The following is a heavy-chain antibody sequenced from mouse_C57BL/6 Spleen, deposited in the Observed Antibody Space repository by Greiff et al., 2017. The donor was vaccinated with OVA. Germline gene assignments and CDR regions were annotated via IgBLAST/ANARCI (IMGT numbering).Heavy chain of an antibody. D-gene: IGHD1-1*01. V-gene: IGHV1-82*01. CDR3: ASGDYYGSSSWFAY. CDR1: GYAFSSSW. Sequence: QVQLQQSGPELVKPGASVKISCKASGYAFSSSWMNWVKQRPGKGLEWIGRIYPGDGDTNYNGKFKGKATLTADKSSSTAYMQLSSLTSEDSAVYFCASGDYYGSSSWFAYWGQGTLVTVSA. J-gene: IGHJ3*01. CDR2: IYPGDGDT.